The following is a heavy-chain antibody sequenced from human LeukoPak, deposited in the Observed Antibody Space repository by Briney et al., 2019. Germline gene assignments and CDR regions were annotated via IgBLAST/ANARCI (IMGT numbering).Heavy chain of an antibody. J-gene: IGHJ6*02. V-gene: IGHV3-21*01. CDR3: ARVGCSGGRCPGYGMDV. D-gene: IGHD2-15*01. Sequence: GGSLRLSSAASGFTFSSYSMNWVRQAPGKGLEWVSSISSSSTYIYYADSVKGRFTISRDNAKNSLYLQMNSLRVEDTAVYYCARVGCSGGRCPGYGMDVWGQGTTVTVSS. CDR1: GFTFSSYS. CDR2: ISSSSTYI.